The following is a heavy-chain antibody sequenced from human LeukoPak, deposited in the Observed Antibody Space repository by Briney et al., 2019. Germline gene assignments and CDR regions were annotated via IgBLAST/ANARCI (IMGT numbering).Heavy chain of an antibody. D-gene: IGHD5-18*01. J-gene: IGHJ4*02. CDR3: ATGISTAMVERDY. Sequence: ASVEVSCKVSGYTLTELSMHWVRQAPGKGLEWMGGFDPEDGETIYAQKFQGRVTMAEDTSTDTAYMELSSLRSEDTAVYYCATGISTAMVERDYWGQGTLVTVSS. V-gene: IGHV1-24*01. CDR1: GYTLTELS. CDR2: FDPEDGET.